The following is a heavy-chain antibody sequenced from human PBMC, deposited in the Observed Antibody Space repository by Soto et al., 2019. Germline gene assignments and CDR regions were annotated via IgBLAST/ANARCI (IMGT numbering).Heavy chain of an antibody. CDR1: GGSVISGSYY. V-gene: IGHV4-61*01. Sequence: SETLSLTCTVSGGSVISGSYYWIWIRQPPGKGLEWIGYIYYSGSTNYNPSLKSRVTISVDTSKNQFSLKLSSVTAADTAVYYCARDNYDFWSGSPNYGMDVWGQGTTVTVSS. D-gene: IGHD3-3*01. CDR3: ARDNYDFWSGSPNYGMDV. CDR2: IYYSGST. J-gene: IGHJ6*02.